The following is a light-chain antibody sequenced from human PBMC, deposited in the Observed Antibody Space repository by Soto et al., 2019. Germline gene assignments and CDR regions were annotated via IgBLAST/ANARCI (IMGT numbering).Light chain of an antibody. Sequence: AIQMTQSPSSLSASVGDRVTITCRASQGIRNDLDWFQQKPGKAPKLLIYAASNLQSGVPARFSGSGSGTDFTLTISSLQPEDFAVYYCQQRSNWPPTFGQGTKVDIK. CDR1: QGIRND. CDR3: QQRSNWPPT. CDR2: AAS. J-gene: IGKJ1*01. V-gene: IGKV1-6*01.